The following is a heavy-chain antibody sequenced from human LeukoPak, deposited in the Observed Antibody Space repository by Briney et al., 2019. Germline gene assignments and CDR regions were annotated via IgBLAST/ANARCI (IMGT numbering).Heavy chain of an antibody. V-gene: IGHV1-18*01. CDR3: ASRYCGGDCYWFDP. J-gene: IGHJ5*02. CDR2: ISAYNGNT. D-gene: IGHD2-21*02. Sequence: GASVKVSCKASGYTFTSYGISWVRQAPGQGLEWMGWISAYNGNTNYAQKFQGRVTITADESTSTAYMELSSLRSDDTAVYYCASRYCGGDCYWFDPWGQGTLVTVSS. CDR1: GYTFTSYG.